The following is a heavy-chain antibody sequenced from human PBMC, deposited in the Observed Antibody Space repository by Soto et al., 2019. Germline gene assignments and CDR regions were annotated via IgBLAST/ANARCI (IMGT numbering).Heavy chain of an antibody. J-gene: IGHJ5*02. CDR2: ISYIGST. V-gene: IGHV4-31*11. CDR3: AREEVAYFGSGSHNWFDP. D-gene: IGHD3-10*01. Sequence: SETLSLTCAVYGGSFSGYYWSWIRQHPGKGLEWIGYISYIGSTYYNPSLKGRITLSLDMSKNQFSLKLTSVTAADTAMYYCAREEVAYFGSGSHNWFDPWGQGPLVTVSS. CDR1: GGSFSGYY.